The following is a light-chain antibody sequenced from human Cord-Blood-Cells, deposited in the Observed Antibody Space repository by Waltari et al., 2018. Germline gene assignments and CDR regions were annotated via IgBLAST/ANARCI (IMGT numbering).Light chain of an antibody. CDR2: AAS. CDR1: QSISSY. V-gene: IGKV1-39*01. J-gene: IGKJ1*01. Sequence: DIQMTQSPSSLSASVGDRVTITCRASQSISSYLNWYQQKPGKAPKLLIYAASSLQSGVPSMFSGSGSETDFTLTISSLQPEDFASYYCQQSYSTPLPTFVQRTKVEIK. CDR3: QQSYSTPLPT.